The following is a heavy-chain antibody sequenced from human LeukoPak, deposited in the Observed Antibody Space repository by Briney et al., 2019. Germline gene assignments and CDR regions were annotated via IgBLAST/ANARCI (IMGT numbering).Heavy chain of an antibody. Sequence: SETLSLTCAVSGGSFSGYYWSWIRQPPGKGLEWIGYIYYSGSTNYNPSLKSRVTISLDTSKNQFSLKLSSVTAADTAVYYCAGIAAAGRTRPYYFDYWGQGTLVTVSS. CDR1: GGSFSGYY. J-gene: IGHJ4*02. V-gene: IGHV4-59*08. D-gene: IGHD6-13*01. CDR2: IYYSGST. CDR3: AGIAAAGRTRPYYFDY.